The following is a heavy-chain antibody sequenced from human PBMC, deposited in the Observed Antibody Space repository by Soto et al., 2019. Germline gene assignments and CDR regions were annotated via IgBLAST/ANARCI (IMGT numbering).Heavy chain of an antibody. CDR1: GFTFSSYG. D-gene: IGHD6-13*01. Sequence: GGSLRLSCAASGFTFSSYGMHWVRQAPGKGLEWVAVIWYDGSNKYYADSVKGRFTISRDNSKNTLYLQMDSLRAEDAAVYYCARDNIEAAGNAFDIWGQGTMVTVSS. CDR2: IWYDGSNK. CDR3: ARDNIEAAGNAFDI. V-gene: IGHV3-33*01. J-gene: IGHJ3*02.